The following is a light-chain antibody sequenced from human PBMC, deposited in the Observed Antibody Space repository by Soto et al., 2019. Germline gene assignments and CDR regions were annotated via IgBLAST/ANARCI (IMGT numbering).Light chain of an antibody. Sequence: QSVLTQPPSASGTPGQRVTISCSGSRFNIGSNTVNWYQQLPGTAPKLLIYSSNQRPSGVPDRFSGSKSGTSASLAISGLQSEDEADYYCAAWDDGLNGWVFGGGTKVTVL. CDR3: AAWDDGLNGWV. CDR2: SSN. CDR1: RFNIGSNT. V-gene: IGLV1-44*01. J-gene: IGLJ3*02.